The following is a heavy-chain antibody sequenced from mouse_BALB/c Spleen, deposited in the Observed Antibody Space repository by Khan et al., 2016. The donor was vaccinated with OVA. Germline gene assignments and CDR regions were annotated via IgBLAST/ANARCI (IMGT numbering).Heavy chain of an antibody. D-gene: IGHD2-14*01. Sequence: QVQLQQPGAELVRPGASVKLSCKASGYTFTIYWMNWLKQRPGQGLEWIGMIDPSDSETHYSQMFKDKATLTVDKSSSTAYMQLSSLTSEDSAVYYCARGYSGTSSFAYWGQGTLVTVSA. CDR2: IDPSDSET. J-gene: IGHJ3*01. CDR1: GYTFTIYW. V-gene: IGHV1-61*01. CDR3: ARGYSGTSSFAY.